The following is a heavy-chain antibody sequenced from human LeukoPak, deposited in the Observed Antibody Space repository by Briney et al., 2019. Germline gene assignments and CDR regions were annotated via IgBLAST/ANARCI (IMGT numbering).Heavy chain of an antibody. D-gene: IGHD3-10*01. CDR1: GGSISSGGYS. CDR3: ARFASGSRGRSFAY. J-gene: IGHJ4*02. Sequence: PSQTLSLTCAVSGGSISSGGYSWSWIRQPPGKGLEWIGYIYHSGSTYYNPSLKSRVTISVDRSKNQFSLKLSSVTAADTAVYYCARFASGSRGRSFAYWGQGTLVTVSS. CDR2: IYHSGST. V-gene: IGHV4-30-2*01.